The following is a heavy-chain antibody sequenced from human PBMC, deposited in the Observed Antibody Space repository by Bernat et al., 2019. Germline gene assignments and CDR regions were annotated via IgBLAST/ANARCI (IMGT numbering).Heavy chain of an antibody. CDR1: GFTFSSYE. V-gene: IGHV3-48*03. J-gene: IGHJ6*02. Sequence: EVQLVESGGGLVQPGGSLRLSCAASGFTFSSYEMNWVRQAPGKGLEWVSYISSSSSTIYYADSVKGRFTISRDNAKNSLYLQMNSLRAEDTAVYYCARDFPTGYSGYDYYYYGMDVWGQGTTVTVSS. CDR3: ARDFPTGYSGYDYYYYGMDV. CDR2: ISSSSSTI. D-gene: IGHD5-12*01.